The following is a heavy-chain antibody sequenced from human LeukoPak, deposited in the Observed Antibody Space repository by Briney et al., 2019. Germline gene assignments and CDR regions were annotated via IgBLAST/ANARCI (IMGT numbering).Heavy chain of an antibody. V-gene: IGHV4-39*01. CDR2: IYYSGST. CDR1: GGSISSSSYY. D-gene: IGHD3-10*01. J-gene: IGHJ4*02. Sequence: KPSETPSLTCTVSGGSISSSSYYWGWIRQPPGKGLEWIGSIYYSGSTYYNPSLKSRVTISVDTSKNQFSLKLSSVSAADTAVYYCARHPRLLWFGLFDYWGQGTLVTVFS. CDR3: ARHPRLLWFGLFDY.